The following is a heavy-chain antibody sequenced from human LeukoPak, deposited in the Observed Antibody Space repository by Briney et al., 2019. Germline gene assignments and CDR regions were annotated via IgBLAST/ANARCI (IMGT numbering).Heavy chain of an antibody. CDR3: ARAGSSGDYQAGSFEY. CDR2: INPTGGST. CDR1: GYTFSNCN. V-gene: IGHV1-46*01. J-gene: IGHJ4*02. Sequence: ASVKVSCMASGYTFSNCNVHWVRQAPGQGLEWMGIINPTGGSTNYAQKFQGRVTITRDMSTTTVYMDLSSLKSEDTAVYYCARAGSSGDYQAGSFEYWGQGTLVTVSS. D-gene: IGHD1-26*01.